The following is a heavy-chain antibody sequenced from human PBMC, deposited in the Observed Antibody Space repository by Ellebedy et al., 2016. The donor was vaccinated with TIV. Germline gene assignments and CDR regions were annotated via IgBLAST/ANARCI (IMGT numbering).Heavy chain of an antibody. CDR3: ARDNGHYGMDV. CDR2: INPNSGGT. CDR1: GYTFTGYY. Sequence: ASVKVSXXASGYTFTGYYMHWVRQAPGQGLEWMGWINPNSGGTNYAQKFQGWVTMTRDTSISTAYMELSRLRSDDTAVYYCARDNGHYGMDVWGQGTTVTVSS. D-gene: IGHD3-16*02. V-gene: IGHV1-2*04. J-gene: IGHJ6*02.